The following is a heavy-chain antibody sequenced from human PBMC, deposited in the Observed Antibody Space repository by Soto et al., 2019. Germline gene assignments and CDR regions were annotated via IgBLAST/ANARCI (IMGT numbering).Heavy chain of an antibody. CDR3: ARGKPTYIHLWPPITGTDSVDL. J-gene: IGHJ3*01. V-gene: IGHV4-61*01. Sequence: PSETLSLTCTVSGGFIISHYSYYWSWMRQPPGKGLEWIGYIYYSGTTNYNPSLKSRVTISVDTSKNQFSLELSSVTAADTAVYYCARGKPTYIHLWPPITGTDSVDLWGQGTMVTVS. CDR1: GGFIISHYSYY. D-gene: IGHD5-18*01. CDR2: IYYSGTT.